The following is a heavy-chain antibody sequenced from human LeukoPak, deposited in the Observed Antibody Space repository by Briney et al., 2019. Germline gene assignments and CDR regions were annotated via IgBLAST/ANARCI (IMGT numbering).Heavy chain of an antibody. V-gene: IGHV3-53*01. CDR2: LYSAGST. CDR1: EFSVKYNY. CDR3: ARWTNFNAFDI. D-gene: IGHD1-1*01. Sequence: PGGSLRLSCAASEFSVKYNYMTWVRQAPGKGLEWVSLLYSAGSTNYADSVKGRFTISRDDSKNTVYLQMNSLRAEDTAVYYCARWTNFNAFDIWGQGTLVTVSS. J-gene: IGHJ3*02.